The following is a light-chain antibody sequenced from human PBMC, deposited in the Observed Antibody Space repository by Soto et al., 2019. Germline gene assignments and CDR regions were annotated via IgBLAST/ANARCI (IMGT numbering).Light chain of an antibody. CDR1: QSVSSS. J-gene: IGKJ5*01. CDR2: GAS. CDR3: QQYNNWPPSIT. Sequence: EIVMTQSPATLSVSPGERATLSCRASQSVSSSVAWYQQKPGQPPRLLISGASTRATGVPARFSGSGSGTEFTLTIRRLQSEDFAVYYCQQYNNWPPSITFGQGTRLEIK. V-gene: IGKV3-15*01.